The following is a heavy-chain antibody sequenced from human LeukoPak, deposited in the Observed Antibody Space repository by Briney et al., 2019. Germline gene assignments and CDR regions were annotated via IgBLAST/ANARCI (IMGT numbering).Heavy chain of an antibody. J-gene: IGHJ4*02. Sequence: GRSLRLSCAASGFTFSSDAMHWVRQAPGKGLEYVSAISSNGGTTHYGNSVKGRFTISRDNSKNTLYLQMGSLRAEDMAVYFCARSSGYAYYFDYWGQGTLVTVSS. CDR3: ARSSGYAYYFDY. D-gene: IGHD3-22*01. V-gene: IGHV3-64*01. CDR2: ISSNGGTT. CDR1: GFTFSSDA.